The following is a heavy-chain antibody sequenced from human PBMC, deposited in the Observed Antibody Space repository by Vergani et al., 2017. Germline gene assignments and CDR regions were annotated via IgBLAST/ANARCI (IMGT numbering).Heavy chain of an antibody. D-gene: IGHD1-26*01. J-gene: IGHJ4*02. CDR1: GYSFTSYW. CDR3: TRQAGEWGLLEGGAFDY. V-gene: IGHV5-51*01. CDR2: IYPGDSDT. Sequence: EVQLVQSGAEVKKPGESLKISCKCSGYSFTSYWIGWVRQLPGKGLEWMGIIYPGDSDTRYSPSFQGQVMIPADKSISTAYLQWSRLKASETAMYYGTRQAGEWGLLEGGAFDYWGQGTLVTVSS.